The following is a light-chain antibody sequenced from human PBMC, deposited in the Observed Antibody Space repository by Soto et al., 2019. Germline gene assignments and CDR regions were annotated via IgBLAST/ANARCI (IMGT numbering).Light chain of an antibody. CDR2: GAS. V-gene: IGKV3-20*01. CDR1: QSVGGS. Sequence: TLLTQCLGNQSLSPGERDTLSCRASQSVGGSLAWYKPRPGLAPRILIYGASTRTAGIPDRFTGSASGTDFTPTISRLEPEEFAVYVCLQYGTSRTLSPGTKVDIK. J-gene: IGKJ1*01. CDR3: LQYGTSRT.